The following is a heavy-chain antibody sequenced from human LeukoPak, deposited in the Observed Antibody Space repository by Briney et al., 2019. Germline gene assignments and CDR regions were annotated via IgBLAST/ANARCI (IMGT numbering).Heavy chain of an antibody. CDR2: ISYDGSNK. D-gene: IGHD6-13*01. CDR1: GFNFRAYW. Sequence: PGGSLRLSCTTSGFNFRAYWMGWVRQAPGKGLEWVAVISYDGSNKYYADSVKGRFTISRDNSKNTLYLQMNSLRAEDTAVYYCAKVIQGSSWYPPFDYWGQGTLVTVSS. J-gene: IGHJ4*02. V-gene: IGHV3-30*18. CDR3: AKVIQGSSWYPPFDY.